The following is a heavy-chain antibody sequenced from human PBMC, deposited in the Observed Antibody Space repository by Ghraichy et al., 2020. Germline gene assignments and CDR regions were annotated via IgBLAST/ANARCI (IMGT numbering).Heavy chain of an antibody. J-gene: IGHJ5*02. Sequence: SETLSLTCAVSGGSISSSNWWSWVRQPPGKGLEWIGEIYHSGSTNYNPSLKSRVTISVDKSKNQFSLKLSSVTAADTAVYYCARVGSEDTAMVTSGLEDWFDPWGQGTLVTVSS. CDR1: GGSISSSNW. CDR3: ARVGSEDTAMVTSGLEDWFDP. D-gene: IGHD5-18*01. V-gene: IGHV4-4*02. CDR2: IYHSGST.